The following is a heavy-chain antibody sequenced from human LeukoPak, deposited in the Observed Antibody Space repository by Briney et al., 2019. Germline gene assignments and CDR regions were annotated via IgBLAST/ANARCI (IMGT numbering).Heavy chain of an antibody. CDR2: ISGSGGST. D-gene: IGHD3-9*01. CDR3: ANPTDILTGYKYFQH. Sequence: GGSLRLSCAASGFTFSSYAMSWVRQAPGKGLEWVSAISGSGGSTYYADSVKGRFTISRDNSKNTLYLQMHSLRAEDTAVYYCANPTDILTGYKYFQHWGQGTLVTVSS. J-gene: IGHJ1*01. V-gene: IGHV3-23*01. CDR1: GFTFSSYA.